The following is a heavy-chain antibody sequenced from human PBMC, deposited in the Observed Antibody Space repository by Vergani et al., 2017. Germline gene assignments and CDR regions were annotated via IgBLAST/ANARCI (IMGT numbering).Heavy chain of an antibody. CDR3: VRLPRGPWNFDL. CDR1: GFSFGSYG. V-gene: IGHV3-30*03. J-gene: IGHJ2*01. CDR2: ISNDGGNK. Sequence: QVQLVESGGGVVQSGTSLRLSCAASGFSFGSYGMHWVRQSPGKGLEWVAVISNDGGNKYYADSVKGRFTIYKDNTKNSLSLQMSGLRVEDTAVYYCVRLPRGPWNFDLWGRGTLITVSS.